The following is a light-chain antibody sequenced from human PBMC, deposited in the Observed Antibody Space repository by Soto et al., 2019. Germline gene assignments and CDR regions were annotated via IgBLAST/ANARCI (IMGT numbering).Light chain of an antibody. V-gene: IGLV1-51*01. Sequence: QSVLTQPPSVSAAPGQKVTISCSGSSSNIGNNYVSWYQQLPGTAPKLLIYDNGKRPSGIPDRFSGSISGTSATLGITGLQTGDEADYYCGTWDNNLSAVVFGGGTKLTVL. CDR3: GTWDNNLSAVV. CDR2: DNG. J-gene: IGLJ2*01. CDR1: SSNIGNNY.